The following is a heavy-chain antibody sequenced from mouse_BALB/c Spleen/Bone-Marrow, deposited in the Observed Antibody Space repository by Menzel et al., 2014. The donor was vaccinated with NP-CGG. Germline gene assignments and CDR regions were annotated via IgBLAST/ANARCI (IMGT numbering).Heavy chain of an antibody. D-gene: IGHD2-4*01. J-gene: IGHJ4*01. V-gene: IGHV5-17*02. CDR3: ARSTMITTGYYYAMDY. CDR1: GFTFSSFG. CDR2: ISSGSSTI. Sequence: VMLVESGGGLVQPGGSRKLSCAASGFTFSSFGMHWVRQAPEKGLEWVAYISSGSSTIYYADTVKGRFTISRDNPKNTLFLQMTSLRSEDTAMYYCARSTMITTGYYYAMDYWGQGTSVTVSS.